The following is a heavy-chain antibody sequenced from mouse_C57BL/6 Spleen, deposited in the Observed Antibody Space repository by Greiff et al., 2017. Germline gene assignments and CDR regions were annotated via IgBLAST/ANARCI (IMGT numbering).Heavy chain of an antibody. Sequence: VQLQQPGTELVKPGASVKLSCKASGYTFTSYWMHWVKQRPGQGLEWIGNIYPSNGGTNYNEKFKSKATLTVEQSSSTAYMQLSSLTSEDSAVYYCARGKLGRGPFDYWGQGTSLTVSS. D-gene: IGHD4-1*01. CDR1: GYTFTSYW. CDR3: ARGKLGRGPFDY. J-gene: IGHJ4*01. CDR2: IYPSNGGT. V-gene: IGHV1-53*01.